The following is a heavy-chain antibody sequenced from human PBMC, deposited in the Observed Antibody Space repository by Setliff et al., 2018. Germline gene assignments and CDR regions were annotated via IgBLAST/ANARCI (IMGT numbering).Heavy chain of an antibody. D-gene: IGHD3-3*01. CDR2: IYYSGSI. CDR1: GGSISSSSYY. CDR3: ARRETYYNFWSGYYAY. Sequence: SETLSLTCAVSGGSISSSSYYWGWIRQPPGKGLEWIGSIYYSGSIYYNPSLKSRVTISVDTSKNQFSLKLSSVTAADTAVYYCARRETYYNFWSGYYAYWGQGTLVTVSS. V-gene: IGHV4-39*07. J-gene: IGHJ4*02.